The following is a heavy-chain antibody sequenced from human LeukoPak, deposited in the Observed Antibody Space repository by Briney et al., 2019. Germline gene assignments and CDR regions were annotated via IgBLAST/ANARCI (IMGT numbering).Heavy chain of an antibody. D-gene: IGHD3-10*01. CDR3: ARSARYYYGSGSYAGAFDI. CDR2: ISGSGGST. V-gene: IGHV3-23*01. J-gene: IGHJ3*02. CDR1: GFTFSSYA. Sequence: PGGSLRLSCAASGFTFSSYAMSWVRPAPGKGLEWVSAISGSGGSTYYADSVKGRFTISRDNSKNTLYLQMNSLRAEDTAVYYCARSARYYYGSGSYAGAFDIWGQGTMVTVSS.